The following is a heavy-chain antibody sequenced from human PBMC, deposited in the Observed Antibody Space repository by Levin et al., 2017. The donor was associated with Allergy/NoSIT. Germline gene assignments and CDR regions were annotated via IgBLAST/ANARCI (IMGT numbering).Heavy chain of an antibody. CDR2: IYYSGST. CDR1: GGSISSSSYY. D-gene: IGHD3-22*01. V-gene: IGHV4-39*01. Sequence: SETLSLTCTVSGGSISSSSYYWGWIRQPPGKGLEWIGSIYYSGSTYYNPSLKSRVTISVDTSKNQFSLKLSSVTAADTAVYYCARLNGGAIVVADGAFDSWGQGTMVTVSS. CDR3: ARLNGGAIVVADGAFDS. J-gene: IGHJ3*02.